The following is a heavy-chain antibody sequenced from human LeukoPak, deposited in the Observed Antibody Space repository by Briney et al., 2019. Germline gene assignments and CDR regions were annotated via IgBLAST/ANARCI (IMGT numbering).Heavy chain of an antibody. D-gene: IGHD3-22*01. J-gene: IGHJ6*02. CDR1: GFIFSSYA. CDR3: AKAPGDIVDYDFYGMDV. V-gene: IGHV3-23*01. Sequence: GGSLRLSCAASGFIFSSYAMSWVRQAPGKGLEWVSTISGHGGNIYYAASVKGRFTISRDNSKNTLYLQMNALRAEDTALYYCAKAPGDIVDYDFYGMDVWGQGTTVTVSS. CDR2: ISGHGGNI.